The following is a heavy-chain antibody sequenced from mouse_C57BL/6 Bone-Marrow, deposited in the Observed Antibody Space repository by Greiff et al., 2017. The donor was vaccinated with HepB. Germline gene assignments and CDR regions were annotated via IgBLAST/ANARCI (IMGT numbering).Heavy chain of an antibody. CDR3: ARGRWLLKGGYFDV. J-gene: IGHJ1*03. CDR1: GYTFTSYT. Sequence: QVQLQQSGAELAIPGASVKMSCKASGYTFTSYTMHWVKQRPGQGLEWIGYINPSSGYTKYNQKFKDKATLTADKSSSTAYMQLSSLTSEDSAVYYCARGRWLLKGGYFDVWGTGTTVTVSS. V-gene: IGHV1-4*01. CDR2: INPSSGYT. D-gene: IGHD2-3*01.